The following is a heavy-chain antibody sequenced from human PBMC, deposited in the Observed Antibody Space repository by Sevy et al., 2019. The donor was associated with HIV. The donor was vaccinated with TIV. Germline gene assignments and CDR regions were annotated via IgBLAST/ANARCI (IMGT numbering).Heavy chain of an antibody. J-gene: IGHJ5*02. Sequence: SETLSLTCAVYGGSFSGYYWSWIRQPPGKGLEWIGEINHSGSTNYNPSLKSRVTISVDTSKNQFSLKLSSVTAADTAVYYCARKEYCSSTSCPYNWFDPWGQGTLVTVSS. D-gene: IGHD2-2*01. CDR1: GGSFSGYY. V-gene: IGHV4-34*01. CDR2: INHSGST. CDR3: ARKEYCSSTSCPYNWFDP.